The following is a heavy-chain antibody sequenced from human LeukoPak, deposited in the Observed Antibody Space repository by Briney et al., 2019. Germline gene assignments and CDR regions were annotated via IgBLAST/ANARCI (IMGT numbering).Heavy chain of an antibody. J-gene: IGHJ6*03. V-gene: IGHV4-34*01. Sequence: PSETLSLTCAVYGGSFSGYYWSWIRQPPGKGLEWIGEINHSGSTNYNPSLKSRVTISVDTSKNQFSLKLSSVTAADTAVYYCARARITMVRGVKTYYYMDVWGKGTTVTVSS. CDR3: ARARITMVRGVKTYYYMDV. CDR1: GGSFSGYY. CDR2: INHSGST. D-gene: IGHD3-10*01.